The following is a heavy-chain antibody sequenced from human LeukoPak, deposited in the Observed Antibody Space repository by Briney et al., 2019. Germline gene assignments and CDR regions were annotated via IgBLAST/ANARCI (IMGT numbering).Heavy chain of an antibody. J-gene: IGHJ5*02. V-gene: IGHV4-39*07. Sequence: SETLSLTCTVSGGSISSSGYYWGWIRQPPGKGLEWIGSIYYSGSTYYNPSLKSRVTISVDTSKNQFSLKLSSVTAADTAVYYCARGVNWIDPWGQGTLVTVSS. D-gene: IGHD6-13*01. CDR3: ARGVNWIDP. CDR2: IYYSGST. CDR1: GGSISSSGYY.